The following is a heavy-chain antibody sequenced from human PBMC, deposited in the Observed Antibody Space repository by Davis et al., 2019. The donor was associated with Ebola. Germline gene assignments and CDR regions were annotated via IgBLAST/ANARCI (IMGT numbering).Heavy chain of an antibody. Sequence: GGSLRLSCAASGFTFSAYSMNWVRQAPGKGLEWVSSISSTSAYTYYIDSVKGRFTVSRANAKNSLDLQMNSLRDEDTAVYYCARGSRSVVEWLLGPFDPWGQGTLVTVSS. CDR3: ARGSRSVVEWLLGPFDP. D-gene: IGHD3-3*01. J-gene: IGHJ5*02. V-gene: IGHV3-21*01. CDR2: ISSTSAYT. CDR1: GFTFSAYS.